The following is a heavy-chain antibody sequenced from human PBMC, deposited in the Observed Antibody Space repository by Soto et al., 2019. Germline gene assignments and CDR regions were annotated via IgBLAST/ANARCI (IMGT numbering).Heavy chain of an antibody. J-gene: IGHJ4*02. CDR3: ARDRGIGAAGF. CDR1: GGSITSTNW. D-gene: IGHD6-13*01. V-gene: IGHV4-4*02. Sequence: QVQLQESGPGLVKPSGTLSLTCAVSGGSITSTNWWSWVRQPPGKGLEWIGEIYHSGTTNYNPSLKSRVTMSVDKSKSQFSLKLTSVTAADTAVYYCARDRGIGAAGFWGQGTLVTVSS. CDR2: IYHSGTT.